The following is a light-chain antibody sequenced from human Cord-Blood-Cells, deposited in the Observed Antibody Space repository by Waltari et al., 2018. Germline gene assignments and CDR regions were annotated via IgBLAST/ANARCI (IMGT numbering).Light chain of an antibody. Sequence: SYVLTQPPSVSVAPGKTARITCGGNNIGSKSVHWYQQKPGQAPVLGIYYESDRHSGIPERFSGSNSGNTATLTISRVEAGDEADYYCQVWDSSSDHHVFGTGTKVTVL. J-gene: IGLJ1*01. CDR1: NIGSKS. CDR2: YES. V-gene: IGLV3-21*04. CDR3: QVWDSSSDHHV.